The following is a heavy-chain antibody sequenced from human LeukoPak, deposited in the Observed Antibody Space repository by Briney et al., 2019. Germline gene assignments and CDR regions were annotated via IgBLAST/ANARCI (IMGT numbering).Heavy chain of an antibody. CDR1: GFTFSNFA. V-gene: IGHV3-23*01. CDR3: AKDRFAGATRYYFDY. CDR2: ISGSGGGT. Sequence: PGGSLRLSCAATGFTFSNFAMSWVRQAPGKGLEWVSAISGSGGGTYYADSVKGRFTISRDNSKNTVYLQMNSLRAEDTAVYYCAKDRFAGATRYYFDYWGQGTLVTVSS. D-gene: IGHD1-26*01. J-gene: IGHJ4*02.